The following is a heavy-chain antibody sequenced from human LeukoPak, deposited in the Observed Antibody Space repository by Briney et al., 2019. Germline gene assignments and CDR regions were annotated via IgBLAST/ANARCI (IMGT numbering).Heavy chain of an antibody. CDR3: ARDIRGYYYGSGSQAWYFDL. CDR2: ISAYNGNT. J-gene: IGHJ2*01. Sequence: GASVKVSCKASGYTFTSYGISWVRQAPGQGLEWMGWISAYNGNTNYAQKHQGRVTMTTDTSTSTAYMELRSLRSDDTAVYYCARDIRGYYYGSGSQAWYFDLWGRGTLVTVSS. V-gene: IGHV1-18*01. CDR1: GYTFTSYG. D-gene: IGHD3-10*01.